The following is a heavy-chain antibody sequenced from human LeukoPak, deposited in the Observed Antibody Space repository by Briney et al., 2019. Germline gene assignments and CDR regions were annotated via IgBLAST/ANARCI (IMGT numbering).Heavy chain of an antibody. J-gene: IGHJ3*02. CDR2: IYDGGTT. D-gene: IGHD1-26*01. Sequence: GGSLRLSCAASGFTVSSNYMSWVRQAQGKGLEWVSIIYDGGTTYYADSVRGRFTISRDISKNTEYLQMNYLRVEDTAVYFCTRAGEVLPHDGFDIWGQGTMVTVSS. V-gene: IGHV3-53*01. CDR1: GFTVSSNY. CDR3: TRAGEVLPHDGFDI.